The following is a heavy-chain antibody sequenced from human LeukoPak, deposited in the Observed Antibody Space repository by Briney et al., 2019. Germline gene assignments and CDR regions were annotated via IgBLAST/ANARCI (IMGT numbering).Heavy chain of an antibody. CDR1: GFTFSSYW. Sequence: GGSLRLSCAASGFTFSSYWTHWVRQAPGKGLVWVSRIASDGSTVYADSVKGRFTISRDNAKDTVYLQMNSLRVEDTAVYYCIGSGGWPGYWGQGTLVTVSS. V-gene: IGHV3-74*01. CDR3: IGSGGWPGY. CDR2: IASDGST. D-gene: IGHD1-26*01. J-gene: IGHJ4*02.